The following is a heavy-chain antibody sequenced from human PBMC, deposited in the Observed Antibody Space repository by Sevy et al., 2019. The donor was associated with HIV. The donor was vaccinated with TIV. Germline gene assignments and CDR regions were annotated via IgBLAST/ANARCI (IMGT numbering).Heavy chain of an antibody. J-gene: IGHJ4*02. CDR2: ISKDGSNK. Sequence: GGSLRLSCAASRFTFSLYGMHWVRQAPGKGLEWVALISKDGSNKYYSDSVKGRFTVSRDNSNKTLYLQLDSLGPEDTAMYYCAKSMDTVTTLDYWGPGTLVTVSS. V-gene: IGHV3-30*18. D-gene: IGHD1-1*01. CDR3: AKSMDTVTTLDY. CDR1: RFTFSLYG.